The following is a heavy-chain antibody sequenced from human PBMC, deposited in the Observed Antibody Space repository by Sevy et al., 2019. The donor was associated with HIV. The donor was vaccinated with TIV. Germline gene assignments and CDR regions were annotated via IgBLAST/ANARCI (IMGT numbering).Heavy chain of an antibody. CDR3: ARGVVGWFDP. V-gene: IGHV3-48*02. J-gene: IGHJ5*02. Sequence: GGSLRLSCAASGFTLSRYSMNWVRQAPGKGLEWVSYISSSSSTIYYADSVKGRFTISRDNAKNSLYLQMNSLRDEDTAVYYCARGVVGWFDPWGQGTLVTVSS. CDR1: GFTLSRYS. CDR2: ISSSSSTI. D-gene: IGHD2-2*01.